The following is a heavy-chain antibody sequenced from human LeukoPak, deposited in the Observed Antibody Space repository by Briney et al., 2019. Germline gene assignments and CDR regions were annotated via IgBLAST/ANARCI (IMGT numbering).Heavy chain of an antibody. CDR3: ARQDGTGIYYFDD. Sequence: GESLKISYKGSGYSFAIYWVAWVRQMPGKGLEWMGVIYPGDSKIIYSPSFQGQVTISADKSINTAYLQWSSLKASDTAVYYCARQDGTGIYYFDDWGQGTLVTVST. D-gene: IGHD2-8*02. CDR1: GYSFAIYW. V-gene: IGHV5-51*01. J-gene: IGHJ4*02. CDR2: IYPGDSKI.